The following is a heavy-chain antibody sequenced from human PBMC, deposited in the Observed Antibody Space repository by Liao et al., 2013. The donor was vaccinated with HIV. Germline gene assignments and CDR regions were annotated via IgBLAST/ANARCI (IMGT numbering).Heavy chain of an antibody. J-gene: IGHJ4*02. CDR3: ARQMSISIHLDY. Sequence: QVQLQESGPGLVKPSETLSLTCSVSGGSISSYYWSWIRQPAGKGLEWIGRMSSSGSPNYNPSLKSRVTMSIDTSENQFSLNLNSVTAADTAVYYCARQMSISIHLDYWGQGTLVTVSS. CDR1: GGSISSYY. D-gene: IGHD5-24*01. CDR2: MSSSGSP. V-gene: IGHV4-4*07.